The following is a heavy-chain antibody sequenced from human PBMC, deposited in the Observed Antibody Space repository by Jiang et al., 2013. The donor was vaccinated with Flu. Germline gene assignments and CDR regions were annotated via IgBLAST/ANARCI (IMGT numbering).Heavy chain of an antibody. Sequence: TVSGGSISSENSYWGWIRQPPGKGLEWIGSIYYSGSTYYNPSLKSRVTISVDTSKKQFSLKLSSVTAADTAVYYCASQHWDHGSGSYYMSYWGQGTLVTVSS. V-gene: IGHV4-39*07. D-gene: IGHD3-10*01. CDR3: ASQHWDHGSGSYYMSY. CDR2: IYYSGST. J-gene: IGHJ4*02. CDR1: GGSISSENSY.